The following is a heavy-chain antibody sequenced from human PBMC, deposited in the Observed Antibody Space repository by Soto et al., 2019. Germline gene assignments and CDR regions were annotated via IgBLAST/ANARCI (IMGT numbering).Heavy chain of an antibody. Sequence: SETLSLTCTVSGGSISSGGYYWSWIRQHPGKGLEWIGYIYYSGSTYYNPSLKSRVTISVDTSKNQFSLKLSSVTAADTAVYYCARVPAPSTGEFDYWGQGTLGPVSA. V-gene: IGHV4-31*03. CDR3: ARVPAPSTGEFDY. CDR2: IYYSGST. CDR1: GGSISSGGYY. D-gene: IGHD4-17*01. J-gene: IGHJ4*02.